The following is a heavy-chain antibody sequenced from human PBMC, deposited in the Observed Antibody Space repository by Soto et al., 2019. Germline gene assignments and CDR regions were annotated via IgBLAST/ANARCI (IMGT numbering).Heavy chain of an antibody. J-gene: IGHJ5*02. D-gene: IGHD4-17*01. Sequence: ESLTSSGAGPVCSFTRYWRGWVGQMPGKGLEWMGIIYPGDSDTRYSPSFQGQVTISADKSISTAYLRWSSLKASDTSMYYGARHVGRYGWFDPWGQGTLVAVSA. CDR2: IYPGDSDT. V-gene: IGHV5-51*01. CDR3: ARHVGRYGWFDP. CDR1: VCSFTRYW.